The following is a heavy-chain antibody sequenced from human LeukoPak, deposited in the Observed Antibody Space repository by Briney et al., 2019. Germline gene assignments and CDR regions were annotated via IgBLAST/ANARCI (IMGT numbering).Heavy chain of an antibody. CDR2: ISSSSNYA. J-gene: IGHJ4*02. V-gene: IGHV3-11*06. D-gene: IGHD3-3*01. Sequence: GGSLRLSCAASGFTFSDYYMDWIRQAPGKGLEWVSYISSSSNYANYADSVKGRFTISRDNAKNSLYLQMDSLRAEDTAVYYCAKAAGKENGYDFFFEHWGPGTLVTVSS. CDR1: GFTFSDYY. CDR3: AKAAGKENGYDFFFEH.